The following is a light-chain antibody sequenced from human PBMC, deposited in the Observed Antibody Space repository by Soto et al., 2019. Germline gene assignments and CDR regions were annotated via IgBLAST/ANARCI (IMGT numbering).Light chain of an antibody. V-gene: IGKV3-20*01. Sequence: DIVLTQSPATLSLSPGERATLSCRASQSVTGSYLAWYQHKPGQAPRLLIYGASTRATGIPDRFSGSGSGTDFPLTIGRLEAEDFAVYYCQQYCTSPPVTFGQGTRLEIK. J-gene: IGKJ5*01. CDR1: QSVTGSY. CDR2: GAS. CDR3: QQYCTSPPVT.